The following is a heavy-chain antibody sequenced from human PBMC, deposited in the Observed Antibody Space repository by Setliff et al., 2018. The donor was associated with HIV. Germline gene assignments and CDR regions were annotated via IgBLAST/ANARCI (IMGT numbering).Heavy chain of an antibody. Sequence: TSETLSLTCAVYGRAFTGYFWTWIRHFPGKGLEWIGEINHSGSVNYNPSLKSRVNISVDMSKNQVSLKVTSVNVADTATYFCAAKPMIRGKPFDSWGQGTLVTVSS. CDR3: AAKPMIRGKPFDS. D-gene: IGHD3-10*01. CDR2: INHSGSV. CDR1: GRAFTGYF. J-gene: IGHJ5*01. V-gene: IGHV4-34*01.